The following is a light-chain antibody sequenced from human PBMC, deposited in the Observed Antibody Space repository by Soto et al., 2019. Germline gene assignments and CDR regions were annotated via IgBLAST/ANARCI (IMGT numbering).Light chain of an antibody. V-gene: IGLV3-21*04. Sequence: SYELTQPPSVSVAPGKTARITCGGNNIGSTSVPWYQQKPGQAPVLVIYYDSDRPSGIPERFSGSNSGNTATLTISRVEAGDEADYYCQVWDSSSDHPDVVFGGGTKLTVL. CDR1: NIGSTS. J-gene: IGLJ2*01. CDR2: YDS. CDR3: QVWDSSSDHPDVV.